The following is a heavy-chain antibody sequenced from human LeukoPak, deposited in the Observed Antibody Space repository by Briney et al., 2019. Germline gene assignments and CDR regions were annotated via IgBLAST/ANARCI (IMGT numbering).Heavy chain of an antibody. D-gene: IGHD2-15*01. CDR1: GFTFSNYW. J-gene: IGHJ4*02. CDR3: ARGYGEDYCSAVSCRWYDY. Sequence: GGSLRLSCAASGFTFSNYWMTWFRQAPGNGLEGVVNIKQGGNEKYYVDSVKGRFTISRDNAKNSLHLQMNSLRSEATAVYYCARGYGEDYCSAVSCRWYDYWGQGTLVTVSS. V-gene: IGHV3-7*04. CDR2: IKQGGNEK.